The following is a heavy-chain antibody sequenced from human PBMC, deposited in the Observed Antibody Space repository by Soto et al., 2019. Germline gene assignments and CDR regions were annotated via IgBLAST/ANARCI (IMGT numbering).Heavy chain of an antibody. CDR1: GFTFSTYA. CDR2: ISANGQGI. D-gene: IGHD1-7*01. Sequence: PXGSLELSCAASGFTFSTYALSGVRQAPGKGLEWVSAISANGQGIYYADSVRGRFTISRDNSKNTIFLHMDSLRAEDTAVYYCAKDRNYPRDQFHYWGQGTLVTVSS. CDR3: AKDRNYPRDQFHY. V-gene: IGHV3-23*01. J-gene: IGHJ4*02.